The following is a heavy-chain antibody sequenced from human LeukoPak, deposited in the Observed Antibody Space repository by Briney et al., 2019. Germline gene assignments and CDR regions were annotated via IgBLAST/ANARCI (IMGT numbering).Heavy chain of an antibody. Sequence: PSETLSLTCTVSGGSITGYYWSWIRQPPGKGLEWIGYIYYSGSTSYNPSLKCRVTISLDTSKNQFSLKLRSVTAADTAVYYCARPHSSGWYGGFDIWGQGTMVTVSS. D-gene: IGHD6-19*01. CDR3: ARPHSSGWYGGFDI. CDR1: GGSITGYY. J-gene: IGHJ3*02. CDR2: IYYSGST. V-gene: IGHV4-59*08.